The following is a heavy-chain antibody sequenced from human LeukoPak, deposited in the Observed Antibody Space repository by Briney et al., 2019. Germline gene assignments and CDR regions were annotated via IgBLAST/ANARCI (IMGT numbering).Heavy chain of an antibody. CDR1: GGTFSSYA. Sequence: SVKVSCKASGGTFSSYAISWVRQAPGQGLEWMGGIIPIFGTANYAQKFQGRVTITADESTSTAYMELSSLRSEDTAVYYCASMPYCSSTSCSKRDYYGMDVWGKGTTVTVSS. V-gene: IGHV1-69*13. CDR2: IIPIFGTA. D-gene: IGHD2-2*01. J-gene: IGHJ6*04. CDR3: ASMPYCSSTSCSKRDYYGMDV.